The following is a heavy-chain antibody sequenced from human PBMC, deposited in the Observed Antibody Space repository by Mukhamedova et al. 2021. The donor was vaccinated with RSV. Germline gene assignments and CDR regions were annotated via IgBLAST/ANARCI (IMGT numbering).Heavy chain of an antibody. J-gene: IGHJ4*02. D-gene: IGHD3-22*01. CDR2: SGSGGST. V-gene: IGHV3-23*01. Sequence: SGSGGSTYYADSVKGRFTISRDSSKNTLYLQMNSLRAEDTAVYYCAKDTYYYDSSGLYWGQGTLVTVSS. CDR3: AKDTYYYDSSGLY.